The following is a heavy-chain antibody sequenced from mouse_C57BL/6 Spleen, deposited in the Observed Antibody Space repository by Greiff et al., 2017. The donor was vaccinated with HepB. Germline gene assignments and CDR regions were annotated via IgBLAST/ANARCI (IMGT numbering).Heavy chain of an antibody. V-gene: IGHV5-17*01. Sequence: EVKLVESGGGLVKPGGSLKLSCAASGFTFSDYGMHWVRQAPEKGLEWVAYISSGSSTIYYADTVKGRFTISRDNAKNTLFLQMTSLRYEDTAMYYCARAYYSNHWYCDVWGTGTTVTVSS. CDR3: ARAYYSNHWYCDV. CDR2: ISSGSSTI. D-gene: IGHD2-5*01. J-gene: IGHJ1*03. CDR1: GFTFSDYG.